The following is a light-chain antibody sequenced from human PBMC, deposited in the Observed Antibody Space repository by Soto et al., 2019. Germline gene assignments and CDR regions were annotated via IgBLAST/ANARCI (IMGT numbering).Light chain of an antibody. J-gene: IGLJ1*01. CDR2: EVK. V-gene: IGLV2-14*01. CDR3: LSFTTTSTHV. CDR1: ISDIVAYDY. Sequence: QSSLTLPASLSGSPGQSITISCTGTISDIVAYDYVSWFQQHPGKAPKLMISEVKNRPSGVSNRCSGSKSGNTAYLAISGLQVEDEAEYFCLSFTTTSTHVFGTGTKVTVL.